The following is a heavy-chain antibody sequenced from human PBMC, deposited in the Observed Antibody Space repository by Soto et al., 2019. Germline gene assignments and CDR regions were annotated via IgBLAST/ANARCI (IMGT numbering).Heavy chain of an antibody. CDR2: IYYSGST. Sequence: QLQLQESGPGLVKPSETLSLTCTVSGGSISSSSYYWGWIRQPPGKGLEWIGSIYYSGSTYYNPSLKSRANISVDTSKNQFSLNLSSVTAADTAVYYCARPIQYYFDTSAQSAWFDPWGQGTLVTVSS. CDR1: GGSISSSSYY. V-gene: IGHV4-39*01. CDR3: ARPIQYYFDTSAQSAWFDP. J-gene: IGHJ5*02. D-gene: IGHD3-22*01.